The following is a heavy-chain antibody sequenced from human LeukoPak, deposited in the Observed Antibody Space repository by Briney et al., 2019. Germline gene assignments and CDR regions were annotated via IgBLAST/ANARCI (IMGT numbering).Heavy chain of an antibody. Sequence: SETLSLTCTVSGGSISSGNYYWSWNRQPPGKGLEWIGYIYYSGSTYCNPSLKSRVTISVDTSKNQFSLKLSSVTATDTAVYYCASLNYSSHWYFDLWGRGTLVTVSS. CDR3: ASLNYSSHWYFDL. V-gene: IGHV4-30-4*01. CDR1: GGSISSGNYY. D-gene: IGHD2-21*01. J-gene: IGHJ2*01. CDR2: IYYSGST.